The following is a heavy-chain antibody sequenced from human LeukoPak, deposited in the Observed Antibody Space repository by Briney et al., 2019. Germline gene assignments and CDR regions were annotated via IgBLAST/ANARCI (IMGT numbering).Heavy chain of an antibody. J-gene: IGHJ1*01. V-gene: IGHV3-23*01. Sequence: LAGGSLRLSCAASGFTFSSYAMSWVRQAPGKGLEWVSAISGSGGSTYYADSVKGRFTISRDNSKNTLYLQMNSLRAEDTAVYYCAMKTAVRGVTIPAEYFQHWGQGTLVTVSS. CDR2: ISGSGGST. CDR1: GFTFSSYA. CDR3: AMKTAVRGVTIPAEYFQH. D-gene: IGHD3-10*01.